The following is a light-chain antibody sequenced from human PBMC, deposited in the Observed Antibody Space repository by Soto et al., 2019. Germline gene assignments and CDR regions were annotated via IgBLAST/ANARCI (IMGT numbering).Light chain of an antibody. CDR3: SSYAGSNNLV. CDR1: SSDVGGYNY. J-gene: IGLJ2*01. CDR2: AVS. Sequence: QSALTQPPSASGSPGQSVTISCPGTSSDVGGYNYVSWYQQHPGKAPTLMIYAVSKRPSGVPDRFSGSKSGNTASLTVSGLQAEDEADYYCSSYAGSNNLVFGGGTKLTVL. V-gene: IGLV2-8*01.